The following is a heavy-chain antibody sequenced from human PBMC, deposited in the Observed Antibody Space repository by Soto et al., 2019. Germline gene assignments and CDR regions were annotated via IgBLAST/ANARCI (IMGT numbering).Heavy chain of an antibody. CDR1: GDSVSSNNAA. J-gene: IGHJ6*02. V-gene: IGHV6-1*01. CDR2: TYYRSKWYN. D-gene: IGHD1-1*01. Sequence: SQTLSLTCVISGDSVSSNNAAWNWIRQSPSRGLEWLGRTYYRSKWYNDYAASVKSRITIDPDTSKNQFSLQLNSVSPEDTAVNYCARHPTILRTYYGMDVWGQGTTVTVSS. CDR3: ARHPTILRTYYGMDV.